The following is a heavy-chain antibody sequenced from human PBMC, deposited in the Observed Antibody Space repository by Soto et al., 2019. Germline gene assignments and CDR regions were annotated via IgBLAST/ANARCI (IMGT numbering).Heavy chain of an antibody. J-gene: IGHJ4*02. D-gene: IGHD2-8*02. Sequence: EVQLVESGGDLAQPGGSLRLSCAASGFTFSSYWMAWVRQSPGKGLEWVASMNQHGSDIQYVDSVRGRFTISRDNARNLPYLQMTKLRVADRAMDYCATDTYCPATCYRGHGNWGQGTLVTVSS. CDR2: MNQHGSDI. CDR3: ATDTYCPATCYRGHGN. V-gene: IGHV3-7*03. CDR1: GFTFSSYW.